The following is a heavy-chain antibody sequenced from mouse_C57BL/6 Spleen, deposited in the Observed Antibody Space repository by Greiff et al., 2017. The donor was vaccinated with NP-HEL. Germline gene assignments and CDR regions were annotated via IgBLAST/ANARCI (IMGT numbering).Heavy chain of an antibody. Sequence: QVQLQQPGAELVMPGASVKLSCKASGYTFTSYWMHWVKQRPGQGLEWIGEIDPSDSYTNYNQKFKGKSTLTVDKSSSTAYMQLSSLTSEDSAVYYCARSNWGNDYWGQGTTLTVSS. CDR3: ARSNWGNDY. V-gene: IGHV1-69*01. CDR1: GYTFTSYW. CDR2: IDPSDSYT. J-gene: IGHJ2*01. D-gene: IGHD4-1*02.